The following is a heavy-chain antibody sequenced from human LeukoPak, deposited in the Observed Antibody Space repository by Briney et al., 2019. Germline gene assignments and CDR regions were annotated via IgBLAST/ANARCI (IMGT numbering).Heavy chain of an antibody. D-gene: IGHD6-25*01. CDR2: ISDSGSST. CDR1: GFTFSSYA. V-gene: IGHV3-23*01. Sequence: GGSLRLSCAASGFTFSSYAMSWVRHTPGKGLEWVSSISDSGSSTYYADSVKGRFTISRDHSMNTLFLQMNSLRADDTALYYCAKDSRGFVYWGQGTLVTVSS. CDR3: AKDSRGFVY. J-gene: IGHJ4*02.